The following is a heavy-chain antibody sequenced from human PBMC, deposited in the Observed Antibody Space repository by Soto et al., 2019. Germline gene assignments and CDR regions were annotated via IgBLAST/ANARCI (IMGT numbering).Heavy chain of an antibody. CDR3: ARGAATVTPGWFDP. Sequence: SETLSLTCGVSGYSISSGYYWGWIRQPPGKGLEWIASIYHSGSTYYNPSLKSRVTISVDTSKNQFSLKLSSVTVADTAVYYCARGAATVTPGWFDPWGQGTLVTVSS. J-gene: IGHJ5*02. CDR2: IYHSGST. D-gene: IGHD4-17*01. V-gene: IGHV4-38-2*01. CDR1: GYSISSGYY.